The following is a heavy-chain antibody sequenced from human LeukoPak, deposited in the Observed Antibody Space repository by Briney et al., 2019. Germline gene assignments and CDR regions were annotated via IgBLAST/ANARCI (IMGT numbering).Heavy chain of an antibody. CDR3: ARAMAGTLAFDI. D-gene: IGHD6-19*01. V-gene: IGHV3-30*04. CDR2: ISYDGSNK. Sequence: GGSLRLSCAASGFTFSSYAMHWVRQAPGKGLEWVAVISYDGSNKYYADSVKGRFTISRDNSKNTLYLQMNSLRAEDTAVYYCARAMAGTLAFDIWGQGTMVTVSS. J-gene: IGHJ3*02. CDR1: GFTFSSYA.